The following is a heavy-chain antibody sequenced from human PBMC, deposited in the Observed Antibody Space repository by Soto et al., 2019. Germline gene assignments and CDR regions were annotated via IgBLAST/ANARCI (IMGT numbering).Heavy chain of an antibody. J-gene: IGHJ4*02. V-gene: IGHV4-59*01. CDR3: ARDQEGSIDY. CDR1: GGSISSYY. D-gene: IGHD6-13*01. Sequence: SETLSLTCTVSGGSISSYYWSWIRQPPGKGLEWIGYIYYSGSTNYNPSLKSRVTISVDTSKNQFSLKLSSVTAADTAVYYCARDQEGSIDYWGQGTLVTVSS. CDR2: IYYSGST.